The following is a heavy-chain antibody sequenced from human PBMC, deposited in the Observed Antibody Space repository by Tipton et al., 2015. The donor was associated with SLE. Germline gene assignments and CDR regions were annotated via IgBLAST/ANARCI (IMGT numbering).Heavy chain of an antibody. D-gene: IGHD6-13*01. V-gene: IGHV3-9*01. CDR1: GFTFDDYA. J-gene: IGHJ4*02. CDR3: AKAYSSTWSGFDY. Sequence: SLRLSCAASGFTFDDYAMHWVRQVPGKGLEWVSGIDWNSGSIGYADSVKGRFTISRDNAKNSLHLQMNSLRSEDTALYYCAKAYSSTWSGFDYWGQGTLVTVPS. CDR2: IDWNSGSI.